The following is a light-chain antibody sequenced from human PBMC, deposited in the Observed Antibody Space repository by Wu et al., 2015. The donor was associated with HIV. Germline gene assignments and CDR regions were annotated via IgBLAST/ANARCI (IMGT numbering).Light chain of an antibody. CDR2: ETY. Sequence: ENVLIRSPAILPVSPGQKVTLSCKATEHVGDNYLAWYQQKPGQSPRLVLHETYKRATDISDRFSGAGSGTDFTLTISAVKVEDLAIYFCQQYSSSPITFGPGTRLELK. V-gene: IGKV3D-20*02. CDR1: EHVGDNY. J-gene: IGKJ5*01. CDR3: QQYSSSPIT.